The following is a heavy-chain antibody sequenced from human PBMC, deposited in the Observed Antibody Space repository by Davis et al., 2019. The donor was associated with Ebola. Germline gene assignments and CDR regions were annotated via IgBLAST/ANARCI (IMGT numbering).Heavy chain of an antibody. CDR2: IYYSGRT. J-gene: IGHJ4*02. V-gene: IGHV4-61*03. D-gene: IGHD3-3*01. Sequence: SETLSLTCTVSGDSISGSSYYWGWIRQPPGKGLEWIGYIYYSGRTNYNPSLKSRVTMSADTSKNHFSLKLTSVTAADTAIYYCARGGGIWSAHWGFWGQGTLVTVSS. CDR3: ARGGGIWSAHWGF. CDR1: GDSISGSSYY.